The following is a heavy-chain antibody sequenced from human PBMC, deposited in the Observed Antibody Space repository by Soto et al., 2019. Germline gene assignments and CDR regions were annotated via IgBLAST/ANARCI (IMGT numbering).Heavy chain of an antibody. D-gene: IGHD5-12*01. V-gene: IGHV3-9*03. CDR2: ISWNSGSI. CDR3: AIYQCPWLNLDAFDI. J-gene: IGHJ3*02. CDR1: GFTFNDYG. Sequence: GGSLRLSCVASGFTFNDYGMQWVRQAPGKGLEWVSGISWNSGSIGYADSVKGRFTISRDNAKNSLYLQMNSLRTEDLALYYFAIYQCPWLNLDAFDIWGQGTMVTVSS.